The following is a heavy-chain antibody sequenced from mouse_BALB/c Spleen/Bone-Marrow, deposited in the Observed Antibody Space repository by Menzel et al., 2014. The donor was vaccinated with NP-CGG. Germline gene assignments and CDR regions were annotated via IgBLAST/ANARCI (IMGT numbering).Heavy chain of an antibody. D-gene: IGHD2-2*01. J-gene: IGHJ4*01. V-gene: IGHV5-12-1*01. CDR3: ARQRGYAYAMDY. CDR1: GFAFSGND. Sequence: EVKLMESGGGLVKPGGSLKLSCAASGFAFSGNDMSWVRQTPEKRLEWVAYISSGGGSTYYPDTVKCRFTISRDNAKNTLYLQMNSPKSEDTAMYYCARQRGYAYAMDYWGQGPSVTVSS. CDR2: ISSGGGST.